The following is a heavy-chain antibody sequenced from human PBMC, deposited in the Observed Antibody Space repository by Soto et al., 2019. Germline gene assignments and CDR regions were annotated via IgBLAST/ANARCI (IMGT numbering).Heavy chain of an antibody. CDR2: INCNSGDT. V-gene: IGHV1-2*06. J-gene: IGHJ4*02. CDR1: GDGLTRYY. CDR3: ARGGGSSFFDY. Sequence: ASGKGSWKRSGDGLTRYYIHWVRQAPGQGLEWMGRINCNSGDTKYAQSFQGRVTMTRDTSINTAYMELSRLRSDDTAVYYCARGGGSSFFDYWGQGILVTVSS. D-gene: IGHD2-2*01.